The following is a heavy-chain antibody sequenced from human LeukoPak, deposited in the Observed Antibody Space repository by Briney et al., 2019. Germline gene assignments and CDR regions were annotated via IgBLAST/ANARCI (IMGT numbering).Heavy chain of an antibody. CDR1: GYTLTELS. J-gene: IGHJ4*02. D-gene: IGHD3-3*01. CDR2: FDPEDGET. Sequence: ASVKVSCKVSGYTLTELSMHWVRQAPGKGLEWMGGFDPEDGETIYAQKFQGRVTMTEDTSTDTAYMELRSLRSDDTAVYYCARAKGDYDFWSGQTPGYFDYWGQGTLVTVSS. V-gene: IGHV1-24*01. CDR3: ARAKGDYDFWSGQTPGYFDY.